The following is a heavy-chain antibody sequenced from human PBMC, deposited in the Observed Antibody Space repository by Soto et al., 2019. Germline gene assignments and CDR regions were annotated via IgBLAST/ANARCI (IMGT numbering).Heavy chain of an antibody. V-gene: IGHV3-7*05. CDR1: GFPFSGYL. D-gene: IGHD3-10*01. CDR2: INHDGSEM. CDR3: ARGLVDM. J-gene: IGHJ3*02. Sequence: EVQVVESGGGSVQPGGSLRLSCTVSGFPFSGYLMDWVRQAPGKGLEWVANINHDGSEMYYGDAVKGRFTISRDNAKNPLYLQMNSLRVEDTAVYYSARGLVDMWGQWTMVTVSS.